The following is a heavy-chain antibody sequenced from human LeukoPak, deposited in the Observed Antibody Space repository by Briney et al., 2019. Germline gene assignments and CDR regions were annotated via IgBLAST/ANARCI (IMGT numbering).Heavy chain of an antibody. CDR1: GYTFTSYY. Sequence: GASVKVSCKASGYTFTSYYMHWVRQAPGQGLEWMGIINPSGGSTSCAQKFQGRVTTTRDTSTSTVYMELSSLRSEDTAVYYCARDPSVRGVIYYMDVWGKGTTVTISS. CDR3: ARDPSVRGVIYYMDV. J-gene: IGHJ6*03. CDR2: INPSGGST. V-gene: IGHV1-46*01. D-gene: IGHD3-10*02.